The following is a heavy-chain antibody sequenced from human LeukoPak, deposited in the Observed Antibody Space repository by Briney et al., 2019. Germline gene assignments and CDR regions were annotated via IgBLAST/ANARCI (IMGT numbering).Heavy chain of an antibody. D-gene: IGHD3-22*01. J-gene: IGHJ4*02. CDR3: AREDYYDSGSNDY. Sequence: GASVKVSRKASGYTFTSYDINWVRQATGQGLEWMGWMNPNSGITGYAQKFQGRVTISGNTSISTAYMELSSLRSEDTAVYYCAREDYYDSGSNDYWGQGTLVTVSS. CDR1: GYTFTSYD. CDR2: MNPNSGIT. V-gene: IGHV1-8*03.